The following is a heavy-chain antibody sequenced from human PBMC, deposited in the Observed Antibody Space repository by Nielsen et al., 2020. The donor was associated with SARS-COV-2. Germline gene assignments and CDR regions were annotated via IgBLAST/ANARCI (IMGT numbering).Heavy chain of an antibody. CDR3: EGAGY. V-gene: IGHV3-48*01. D-gene: IGHD3-10*01. Sequence: GESLKISCAASGFTFDDYAMHWVRQAPGKGLEWVSYISSSGSTIYYADSVKGRLTISRDNSKNTLYLQMNSLRAEDTAVYYCEGAGYWGQGTLVTVSS. CDR2: ISSSGSTI. J-gene: IGHJ4*02. CDR1: GFTFDDYA.